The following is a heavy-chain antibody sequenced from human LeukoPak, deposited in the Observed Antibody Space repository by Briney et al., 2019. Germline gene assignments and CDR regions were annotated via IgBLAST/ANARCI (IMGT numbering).Heavy chain of an antibody. D-gene: IGHD3-16*02. CDR3: AREYYDYVWGSYRHFDY. CDR2: TRNKANSYTT. CDR1: GFTFSDHY. J-gene: IGHJ4*02. Sequence: QPGGSLRLSCAASGFTFSDHYMDWVRQAPGKGLEWVGRTRNKANSYTTEYAASVKGRFTISRDDSKNSLYLQMNSLKTEDTAVYYCAREYYDYVWGSYRHFDYWGQGTLVTVSS. V-gene: IGHV3-72*01.